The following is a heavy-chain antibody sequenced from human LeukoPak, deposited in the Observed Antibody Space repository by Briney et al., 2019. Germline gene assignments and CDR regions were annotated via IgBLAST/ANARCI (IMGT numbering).Heavy chain of an antibody. V-gene: IGHV1-69*02. CDR1: GGTFSSYT. D-gene: IGHD3-22*01. Sequence: ASVEVSCKASGGTFSSYTISWVRQAPGQGLEWMGRIIPILGIANYAQKFQGRVTITADKSTSTAYMELSSLRSEDTAVYYCARQYYYDSSGPWYFDYWGQGTLVTVSS. J-gene: IGHJ4*02. CDR3: ARQYYYDSSGPWYFDY. CDR2: IIPILGIA.